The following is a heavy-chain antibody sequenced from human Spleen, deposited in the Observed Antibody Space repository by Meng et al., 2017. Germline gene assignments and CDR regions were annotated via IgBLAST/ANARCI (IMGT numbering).Heavy chain of an antibody. CDR3: ARGVGNPSSGSPMNKIGY. D-gene: IGHD3-10*01. V-gene: IGHV4-38-2*02. Sequence: SETLSLTCTVSDYSISSGYYWGWIRQPPGKGLEGIGSIYHSGSTYYNPSLKSRVTISVDTSKNQFSLKLSSVTAADTAVYYCARGVGNPSSGSPMNKIGYWGQGTLVTVSS. J-gene: IGHJ4*02. CDR1: DYSISSGYY. CDR2: IYHSGST.